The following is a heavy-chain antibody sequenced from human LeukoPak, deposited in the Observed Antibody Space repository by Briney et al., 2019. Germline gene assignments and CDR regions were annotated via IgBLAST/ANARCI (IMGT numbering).Heavy chain of an antibody. J-gene: IGHJ4*02. D-gene: IGHD1-14*01. V-gene: IGHV4-34*01. CDR3: ERGPYVYDY. CDR1: GGSFSGYY. CDR2: INHSGST. Sequence: RPSETLSLTCAVYGGSFSGYYWSWIRQPPVKGLEWIGEINHSGSTNYNPSLKSRVTISVDTSKNQFSLKLSSVTAADTAVYYCERGPYVYDYWGQGTLVTVSS.